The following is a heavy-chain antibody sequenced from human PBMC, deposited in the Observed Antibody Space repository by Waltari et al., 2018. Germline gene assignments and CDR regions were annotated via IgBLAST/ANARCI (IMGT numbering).Heavy chain of an antibody. V-gene: IGHV1-69*05. CDR3: ASGDYYDSSGYGSMDV. D-gene: IGHD3-22*01. CDR1: GGTFSSYA. Sequence: QVQLVQSGAEVKKPGSSVKVSCKASGGTFSSYAISWVRQDPGQGLEWMGGIIPIFGTANYAQKFQGRVTMTTDESTSTAYMELSSLRSEDTAVYYCASGDYYDSSGYGSMDVWGQGTTVTVSS. J-gene: IGHJ6*02. CDR2: IIPIFGTA.